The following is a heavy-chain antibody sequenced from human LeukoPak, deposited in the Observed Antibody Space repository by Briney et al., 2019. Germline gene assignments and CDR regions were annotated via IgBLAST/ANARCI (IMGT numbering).Heavy chain of an antibody. CDR1: GYTLTELS. J-gene: IGHJ4*02. CDR2: FDPEDGET. D-gene: IGHD6-6*01. Sequence: ASVKVSCKVPGYTLTELSMHWVRQAPGKGLEWMGGFDPEDGETIYAQKFQGRVTMTEGTSTDTAYMELSSLRAEDTAVYYCAKWKYSNSGIDDYWGQGTLVTVSS. CDR3: AKWKYSNSGIDDY. V-gene: IGHV1-24*01.